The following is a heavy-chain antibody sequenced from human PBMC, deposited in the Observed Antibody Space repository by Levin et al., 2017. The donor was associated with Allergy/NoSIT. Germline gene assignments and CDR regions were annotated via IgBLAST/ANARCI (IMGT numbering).Heavy chain of an antibody. V-gene: IGHV5-51*01. CDR1: GYSFTSYW. CDR3: ARAATACCSGGSCYMVYFDY. J-gene: IGHJ4*02. D-gene: IGHD2-15*01. CDR2: IYPGDSDT. Sequence: GESLKISCKGSGYSFTSYWIGWVRQMPGKGLEWMGIIYPGDSDTRYSPSFQGQVTISADKSISTASLQWSSLKAPDTAMYYCARAATACCSGGSCYMVYFDYWGQGTLVTVSS.